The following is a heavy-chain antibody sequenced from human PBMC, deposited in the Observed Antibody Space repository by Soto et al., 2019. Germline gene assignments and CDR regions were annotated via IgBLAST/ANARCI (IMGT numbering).Heavy chain of an antibody. CDR1: GFTFSNAW. Sequence: GGSLRLSCAASGFTFSNAWMSWVRQAPGKGLEWVGRIKSKNDGGTTDYPAPVKGRSTISREDSKNTLYLQMNSLKTEETAVYYCTTDLLTGYENDAFDIWGQGTMVTVSS. D-gene: IGHD3-9*01. J-gene: IGHJ3*02. CDR2: IKSKNDGGTT. CDR3: TTDLLTGYENDAFDI. V-gene: IGHV3-15*01.